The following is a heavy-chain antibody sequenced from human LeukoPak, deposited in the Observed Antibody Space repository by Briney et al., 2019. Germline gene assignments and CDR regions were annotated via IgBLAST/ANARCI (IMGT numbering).Heavy chain of an antibody. CDR3: AKRACTSGVCHLDY. J-gene: IGHJ4*02. CDR2: ISSSGAGT. CDR1: GFTFRSYA. Sequence: GGSLRLSCAASGFTFRSYALTWVRQAPGKGLEWVSAISSSGAGTYYADSVKGRFTISRDNSKNTLYLQMNSLRAEDTAVYYCAKRACTSGVCHLDYWGQGTLVTVSS. V-gene: IGHV3-23*01. D-gene: IGHD2-8*01.